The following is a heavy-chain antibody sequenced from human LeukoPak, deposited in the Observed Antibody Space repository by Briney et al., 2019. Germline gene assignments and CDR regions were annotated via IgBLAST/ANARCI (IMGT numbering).Heavy chain of an antibody. Sequence: GGSLRLSCAASGFTFSSYWMSWVRQAPGKGLEWVANIKQDGSEKYYVDSVKGRFTISRDYAKNSLYLQMNSLRAEDTAVYYCARDYYDSSGYYYFDYWGQGTLVTVSS. CDR1: GFTFSSYW. J-gene: IGHJ4*02. V-gene: IGHV3-7*01. CDR2: IKQDGSEK. D-gene: IGHD3-22*01. CDR3: ARDYYDSSGYYYFDY.